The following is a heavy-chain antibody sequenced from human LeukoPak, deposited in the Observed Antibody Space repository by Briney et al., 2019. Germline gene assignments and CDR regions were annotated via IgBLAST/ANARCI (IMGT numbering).Heavy chain of an antibody. CDR1: GFTFDDYG. Sequence: PGGSLRLSCAASGFTFDDYGMSWVRQAPGKGLEWVSGINWNGGSTGYAGSVKGRFTISRDNAKNSLYLQMNSLRAEDTALYYCAREAYGDYEYYFDYWGQGTLVTVSS. CDR3: AREAYGDYEYYFDY. CDR2: INWNGGST. D-gene: IGHD4-17*01. V-gene: IGHV3-20*04. J-gene: IGHJ4*02.